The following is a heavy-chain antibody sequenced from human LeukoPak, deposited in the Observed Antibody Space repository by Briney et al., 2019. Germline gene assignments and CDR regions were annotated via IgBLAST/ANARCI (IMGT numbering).Heavy chain of an antibody. J-gene: IGHJ1*01. CDR3: ARGGYYYDSSGYYALRDFQH. CDR2: IYYSGST. D-gene: IGHD3-22*01. V-gene: IGHV4-30-4*01. CDR1: GGSISSGDYY. Sequence: PSETLSLTCTVSGGSISSGDYYWSWIRQPPGKGLEWIGYIYYSGSTYYNPSLKSRVTISVDTSKNQFSLKLSSVTAADTAVYYCARGGYYYDSSGYYALRDFQHWGQGTLVTVSS.